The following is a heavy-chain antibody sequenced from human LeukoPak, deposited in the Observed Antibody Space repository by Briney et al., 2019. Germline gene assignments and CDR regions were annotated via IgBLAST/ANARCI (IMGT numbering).Heavy chain of an antibody. CDR1: GFSFSSYS. CDR2: ISGSGSYI. V-gene: IGHV3-21*01. J-gene: IGHJ4*02. Sequence: PGGSLRLSCAASGFSFSSYSMNWVRQAPGKGLEWVSSISGSGSYIYYADSLKGRFTISRDNAKNSLYLQMDSLRAEDTAVYYCARDSSGWLHEYWGQGTLVTVSS. CDR3: ARDSSGWLHEY. D-gene: IGHD6-19*01.